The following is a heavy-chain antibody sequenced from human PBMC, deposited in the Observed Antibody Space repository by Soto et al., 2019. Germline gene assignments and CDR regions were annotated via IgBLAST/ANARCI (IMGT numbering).Heavy chain of an antibody. CDR2: IYHSGST. D-gene: IGHD3-22*01. J-gene: IGHJ4*02. Sequence: SETLSLTCAVSGYSISSGYYWGWIRQPPGKGLEWIGSIYHSGSTYYNPSLKSRVTISVDTSKNQFSLKLSSVTAADTAVYYCARVEDYYDRSGYFDYWGQGTLVTAPQ. CDR1: GYSISSGYY. V-gene: IGHV4-38-2*01. CDR3: ARVEDYYDRSGYFDY.